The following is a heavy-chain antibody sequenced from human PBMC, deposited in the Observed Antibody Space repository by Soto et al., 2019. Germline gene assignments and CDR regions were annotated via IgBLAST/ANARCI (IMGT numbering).Heavy chain of an antibody. D-gene: IGHD2-8*01. CDR3: ARAILGYCTNGVCYSWFGP. J-gene: IGHJ5*02. CDR1: GYTLTELC. CDR2: FDPEDGET. V-gene: IGHV1-24*01. Sequence: GSSVKVSCKVSGYTLTELCMHWVRQAPGKGLEWMGGFDPEDGETIYAQKFQGRVTMTEDTSTNTAYMELRSLRSDDTAVYYCARAILGYCTNGVCYSWFGPWGQGTLVTVSS.